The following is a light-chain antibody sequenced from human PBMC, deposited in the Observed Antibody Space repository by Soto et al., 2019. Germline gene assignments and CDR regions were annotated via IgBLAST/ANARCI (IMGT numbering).Light chain of an antibody. CDR2: GAS. CDR3: QQYGSSFT. V-gene: IGKV3-20*01. Sequence: EIVLTQSPGTLSLSPGERATLSCRASQSVSSRYLAWYQQKPGQAPRLLIYGASSRATGIPDWFSSSGSATVFTLTISRQEPEDFAVYYCQQYGSSFTFGPGTKVDIK. J-gene: IGKJ3*01. CDR1: QSVSSRY.